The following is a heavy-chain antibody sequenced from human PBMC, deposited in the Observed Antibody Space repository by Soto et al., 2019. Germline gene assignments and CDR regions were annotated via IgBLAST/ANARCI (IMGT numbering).Heavy chain of an antibody. CDR3: ASIVVVPAARYYYYGMDV. Sequence: SVKVSCKASGGTFSSYAISWVRQAPGQGLEWMGGIIPIFGTANYAQKFQGRVTITADESTSTAYMELSSLRSEDTAVYYCASIVVVPAARYYYYGMDVWGQGTTVTVSS. D-gene: IGHD2-2*01. J-gene: IGHJ6*02. V-gene: IGHV1-69*13. CDR2: IIPIFGTA. CDR1: GGTFSSYA.